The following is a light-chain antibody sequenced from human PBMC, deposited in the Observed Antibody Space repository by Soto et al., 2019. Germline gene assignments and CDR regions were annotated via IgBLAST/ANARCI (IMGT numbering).Light chain of an antibody. J-gene: IGKJ2*01. CDR1: QSVSSSY. V-gene: IGKV3-20*01. CDR2: GAS. CDR3: QQYGISRYT. Sequence: EIVLTQSPGTLSLSPGERATLSCRASQSVSSSYLAWYQQKPGQAPRLLIYGASSRATGIPDRFSGSGSGTDFTLTISRLEPEDFAVYYCQQYGISRYTFGQGTKLDIK.